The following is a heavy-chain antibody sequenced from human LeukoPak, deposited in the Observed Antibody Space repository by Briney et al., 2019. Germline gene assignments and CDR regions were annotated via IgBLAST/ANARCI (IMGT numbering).Heavy chain of an antibody. V-gene: IGHV3-74*01. CDR3: ARGGSSRYTISY. Sequence: GGSLRLSCAASGFTFSNYWMHWVRQAPGKGLVWVSRINSDGTNTTYADSVKGRFTISRDNAKNTLSVQMNSLRAEDTAVYYCARGGSSRYTISYWGQGTLVTVSS. CDR2: INSDGTNT. D-gene: IGHD6-13*01. CDR1: GFTFSNYW. J-gene: IGHJ4*02.